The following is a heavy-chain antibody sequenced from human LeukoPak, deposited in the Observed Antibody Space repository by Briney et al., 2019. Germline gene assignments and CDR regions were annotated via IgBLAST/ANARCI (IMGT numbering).Heavy chain of an antibody. CDR1: GYTFTGYY. Sequence: ASVKVSCKASGYTFTGYYIHWVRQAPGQGLEWMGWINPNSGGTNYAQKFQGRVTMTRDTSISTAYMELSRLRSDDTAVYYCARDSMSGWLEFRFDYWGQGTLVTVSS. J-gene: IGHJ4*02. V-gene: IGHV1-2*02. D-gene: IGHD6-19*01. CDR3: ARDSMSGWLEFRFDY. CDR2: INPNSGGT.